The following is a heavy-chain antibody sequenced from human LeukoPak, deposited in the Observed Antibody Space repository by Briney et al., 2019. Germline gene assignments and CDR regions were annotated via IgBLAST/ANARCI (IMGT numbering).Heavy chain of an antibody. J-gene: IGHJ5*02. V-gene: IGHV4-59*08. CDR3: ARAQTFASSWFSGWWFDP. D-gene: IGHD6-13*01. CDR1: GGSISSYY. Sequence: PSETLSLTCTVSGGSISSYYWSWIRQPPGKGLEWIGYIYYSGSTNYNPSLKSRVTISVDTSKNQFSLKLSSVTAADTAVYYCARAQTFASSWFSGWWFDPWGQGTLVTVSS. CDR2: IYYSGST.